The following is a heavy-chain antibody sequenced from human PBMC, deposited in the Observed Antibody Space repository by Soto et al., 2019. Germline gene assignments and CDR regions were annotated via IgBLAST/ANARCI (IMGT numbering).Heavy chain of an antibody. CDR1: GYTFTSYH. V-gene: IGHV1-46*01. Sequence: ASVKVSCKASGYTFTSYHMHWVRQAPGQGLEWMGIINPSGGSTSYAQKFQGRVTMTRDTSTSTVYMELSSLRSEDTAVYYCAARHFWSGPWTDTRLDYWGQGTLVTVSS. CDR3: AARHFWSGPWTDTRLDY. J-gene: IGHJ4*02. CDR2: INPSGGST. D-gene: IGHD3-3*02.